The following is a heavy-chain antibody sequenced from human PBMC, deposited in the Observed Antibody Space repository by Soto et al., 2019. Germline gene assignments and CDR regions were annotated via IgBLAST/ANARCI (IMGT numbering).Heavy chain of an antibody. Sequence: SATLSLTCTVSGGSISSYYWSWIRPPPGKGLEWIGYIYYSGSTNYNPSLKSRVTISVDTSKNQFSLKLSSVTAADTAVYYCARSGYSSQWEGDAFDIWGQGTMVT. J-gene: IGHJ3*02. CDR1: GGSISSYY. CDR2: IYYSGST. CDR3: ARSGYSSQWEGDAFDI. D-gene: IGHD6-13*01. V-gene: IGHV4-59*01.